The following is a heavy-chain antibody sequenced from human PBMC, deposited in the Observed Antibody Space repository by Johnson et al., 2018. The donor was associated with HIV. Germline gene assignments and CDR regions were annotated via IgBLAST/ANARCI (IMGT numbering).Heavy chain of an antibody. Sequence: VQLVESGGGLVQPGGSLRLSCAASGFTVSSNYMSWVRQAPGKGLEWVSVIYSGGSKYYADSVKGRFTISRDNSKNSLYLQMNSLRVDDTAVYYCARGLGYVFDGGNSNAFHVWGQGTMVTVSS. CDR3: ARGLGYVFDGGNSNAFHV. V-gene: IGHV3-66*01. D-gene: IGHD4-23*01. J-gene: IGHJ3*01. CDR2: IYSGGSK. CDR1: GFTVSSNY.